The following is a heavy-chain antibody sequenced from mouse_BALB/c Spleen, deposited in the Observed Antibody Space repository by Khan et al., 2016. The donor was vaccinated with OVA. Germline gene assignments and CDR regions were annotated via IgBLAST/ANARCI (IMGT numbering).Heavy chain of an antibody. CDR1: GYTFTDYY. Sequence: QVQLKQSGAELARPGASVKLSCKASGYTFTDYYINWVKQRTGQGLEWIGEIYPGSGYTYYNEKFKEKATLTADKSSTTAYMQLSSLTSEDSAVYFCSRRNYFGYTFAYWGQGTLVTVSA. D-gene: IGHD1-2*01. V-gene: IGHV1-77*01. CDR3: SRRNYFGYTFAY. J-gene: IGHJ3*01. CDR2: IYPGSGYT.